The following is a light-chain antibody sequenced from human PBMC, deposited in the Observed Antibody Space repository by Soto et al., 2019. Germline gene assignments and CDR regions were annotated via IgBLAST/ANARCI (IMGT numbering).Light chain of an antibody. Sequence: QSALTQPASVSGSPGQSITISCTGTSSDVGGYNYVSWYQHHPGKVPQLLIYDVSNRPSGVSNRFSGSKSGNTASLTISGRQAEDEADYFCYSYTSSNTHVFGTGTKLTVL. CDR3: YSYTSSNTHV. J-gene: IGLJ1*01. CDR2: DVS. CDR1: SSDVGGYNY. V-gene: IGLV2-14*03.